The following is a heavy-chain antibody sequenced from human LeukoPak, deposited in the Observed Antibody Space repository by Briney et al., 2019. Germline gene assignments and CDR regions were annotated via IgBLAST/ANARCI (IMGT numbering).Heavy chain of an antibody. CDR2: IYHSGTT. CDR3: ARHLSDISGTYYFDY. CDR1: GYSISSGYY. J-gene: IGHJ4*02. Sequence: SETLSLTCSVSGYSISSGYYWGWIRQPPGRGLEWIGSIYHSGTTYYNPSLKSRVTISVETSKNQFSLKLSSVTAADTAVYYCARHLSDISGTYYFDYWGQGTLVTVSS. V-gene: IGHV4-38-2*02. D-gene: IGHD3-22*01.